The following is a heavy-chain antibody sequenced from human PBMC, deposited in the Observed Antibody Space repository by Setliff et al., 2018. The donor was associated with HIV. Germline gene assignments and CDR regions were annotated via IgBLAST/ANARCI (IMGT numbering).Heavy chain of an antibody. V-gene: IGHV4-59*08. Sequence: PSETLSLTCTVSGGSISSYHWSWIRQSPGKGLEWIGYVYYTGSTNYNPSLKSRVPIGVDTSKHQFSLKLTSVTAADAAVYYCARRRPPPSGLYSAYYMDVWGTGTTVTVSS. CDR3: ARRRPPPSGLYSAYYMDV. CDR2: VYYTGST. D-gene: IGHD1-26*01. CDR1: GGSISSYH. J-gene: IGHJ6*03.